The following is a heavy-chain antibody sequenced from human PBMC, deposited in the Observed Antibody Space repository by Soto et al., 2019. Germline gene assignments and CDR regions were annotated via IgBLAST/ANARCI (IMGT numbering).Heavy chain of an antibody. Sequence: GGSLRLSCTASGVTFSSYAMHWVRQAPGKGLEWVAVISYDGSNKYYADSVKGRFTISRDNSKNTLYLQMNSLRAEDTAVYYCARDRRDGYNFDYWGQGTLVTVSS. CDR2: ISYDGSNK. J-gene: IGHJ4*02. CDR1: GVTFSSYA. D-gene: IGHD5-12*01. CDR3: ARDRRDGYNFDY. V-gene: IGHV3-30-3*01.